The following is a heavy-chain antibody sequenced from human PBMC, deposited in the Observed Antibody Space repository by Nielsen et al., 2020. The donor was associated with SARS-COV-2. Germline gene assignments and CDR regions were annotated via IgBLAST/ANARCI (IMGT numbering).Heavy chain of an antibody. CDR2: ISSSGGTI. CDR3: AKGVRTKMATYYYGMDV. D-gene: IGHD5-24*01. Sequence: GGSLRLSCAASGFSFFIYEMNWVRQAPGMGLQWVSYISSSGGTIYYADSVKGRFTISRDNAQNSLFLEVNGLRAEDTAVYYCAKGVRTKMATYYYGMDVWGQGTTVTVSS. V-gene: IGHV3-48*03. J-gene: IGHJ6*02. CDR1: GFSFFIYE.